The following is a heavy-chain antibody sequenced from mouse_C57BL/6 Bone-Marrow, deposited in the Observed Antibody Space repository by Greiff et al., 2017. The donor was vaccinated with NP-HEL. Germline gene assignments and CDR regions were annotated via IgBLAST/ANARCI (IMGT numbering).Heavy chain of an antibody. Sequence: AGGSMKLSCAASGFTFSDAWMDWVRQSPEKGLEWVAEIRNKANNHATYYAESVKGRFTISRDDSKSSVYLQMNSLRAEDTGIYYCTPIYYGNYVGYAMDYWGQGTSVTVSS. CDR2: IRNKANNHAT. D-gene: IGHD2-1*01. CDR1: GFTFSDAW. V-gene: IGHV6-6*01. J-gene: IGHJ4*01. CDR3: TPIYYGNYVGYAMDY.